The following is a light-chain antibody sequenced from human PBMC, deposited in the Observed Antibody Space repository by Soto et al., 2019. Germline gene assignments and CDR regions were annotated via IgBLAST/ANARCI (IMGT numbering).Light chain of an antibody. CDR2: EVS. CDR1: SSDFGGYNY. Sequence: QSVLTHPAPVSGTPGQSITLSCPGTSSDFGGYNYVSWYQQQPGKAPILMIYEVSNRPSGVSNRFSGSKSGNTASLTISGLQAEDEADYYCSSYTGSSTLYVFGTGTKVTVL. CDR3: SSYTGSSTLYV. J-gene: IGLJ1*01. V-gene: IGLV2-14*01.